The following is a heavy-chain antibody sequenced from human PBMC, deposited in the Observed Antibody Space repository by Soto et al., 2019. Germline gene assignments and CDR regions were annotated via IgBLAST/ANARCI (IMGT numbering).Heavy chain of an antibody. Sequence: ASVKVSCKASGYTFTGYYMHWVRQAPGQGLEWMGWINPNSGGTNYAQKFQGWVTMTRDTSISTAYMELSRLRSDDTAVYYCARMGIVVTYYYGMDVWGQGTTVTVSS. J-gene: IGHJ6*02. CDR1: GYTFTGYY. D-gene: IGHD5-12*01. CDR3: ARMGIVVTYYYGMDV. CDR2: INPNSGGT. V-gene: IGHV1-2*04.